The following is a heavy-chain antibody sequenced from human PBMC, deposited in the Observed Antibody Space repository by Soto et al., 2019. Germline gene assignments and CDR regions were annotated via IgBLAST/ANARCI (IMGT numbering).Heavy chain of an antibody. Sequence: SETLSLTCTVSGGSISSYYWSWIRQPPGKGLEWIGYIYYSGSTNYNPSLKSRVTISVDTSKNQFSLKLSSVTAADTAVYYCARVPGGSGIYYYYYMDVWGKGTTVTVSS. CDR1: GGSISSYY. CDR2: IYYSGST. D-gene: IGHD3-10*01. J-gene: IGHJ6*03. CDR3: ARVPGGSGIYYYYYMDV. V-gene: IGHV4-59*01.